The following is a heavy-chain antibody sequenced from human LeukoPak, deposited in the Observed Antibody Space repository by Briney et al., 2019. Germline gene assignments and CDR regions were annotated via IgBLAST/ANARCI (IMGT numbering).Heavy chain of an antibody. V-gene: IGHV3-20*04. CDR1: GFTFDDYG. J-gene: IGHJ4*02. CDR3: ARREYTAFDY. Sequence: GGSLRLSCAASGFTFDDYGVSWVRQAPGKGLEWVSGINWNGGSTGYGDSVKGRFTISRDNAKNSPFLQMNSLRAEDTAFYFCARREYTAFDYWGQGTLVTVSS. CDR2: INWNGGST. D-gene: IGHD6-6*01.